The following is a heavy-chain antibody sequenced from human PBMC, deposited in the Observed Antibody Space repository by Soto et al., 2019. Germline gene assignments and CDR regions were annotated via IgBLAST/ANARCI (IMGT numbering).Heavy chain of an antibody. CDR2: VSGSGAKT. CDR1: GFTFSSYA. Sequence: EEQLLESGGGLVQLGGSLRLSCAASGFTFSSYAMSWVRQAPGRGLEWVSAVSGSGAKTYYADAVKGRFTISRDNSKNMLYRQMNSLRAEDAAVYYCARPPWVVGGEGHYYSMDVWGQGTTVIVSS. J-gene: IGHJ6*02. D-gene: IGHD2-15*01. V-gene: IGHV3-23*01. CDR3: ARPPWVVGGEGHYYSMDV.